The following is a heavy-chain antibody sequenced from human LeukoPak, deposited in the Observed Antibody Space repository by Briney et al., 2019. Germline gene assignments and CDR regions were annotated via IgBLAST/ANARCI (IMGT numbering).Heavy chain of an antibody. V-gene: IGHV4-34*01. D-gene: IGHD3-22*01. J-gene: IGHJ3*02. CDR3: AKDRGSGSSGYFDAFDI. CDR1: GGSFSGYY. Sequence: PSETLSLTCAVYGGSFSGYYWSWTRQPPGKGLEWIGEINHSGSTYYNPSLKSRVTISVDTSKNQFSLKLSSVTAADTAVYYCAKDRGSGSSGYFDAFDIWGQGTMVTVSS. CDR2: INHSGST.